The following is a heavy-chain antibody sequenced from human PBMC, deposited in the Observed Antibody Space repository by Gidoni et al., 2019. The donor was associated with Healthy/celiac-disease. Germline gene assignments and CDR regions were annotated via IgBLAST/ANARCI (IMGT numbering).Heavy chain of an antibody. D-gene: IGHD3-16*01. CDR3: ARGRLGGIPLSWGLHFDY. CDR1: GFTFSSYS. V-gene: IGHV3-48*02. J-gene: IGHJ4*02. CDR2: ISSSSSTI. Sequence: EVQLVESGGGLVQPGGSLRLSCAASGFTFSSYSMNWVRQAPGKGLEWVSYISSSSSTIYYADSVKGRFTISRDNAKNSLYLQMNSLRDEDTAVYYCARGRLGGIPLSWGLHFDYWGQGTLVTVSS.